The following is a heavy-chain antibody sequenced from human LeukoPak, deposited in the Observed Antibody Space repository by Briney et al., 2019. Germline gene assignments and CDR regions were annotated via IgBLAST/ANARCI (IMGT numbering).Heavy chain of an antibody. CDR2: IWYDGSNK. CDR3: AKGFGELSYYFDY. Sequence: PGRSLRLSCAASGFTFSSYGMHWVRQAPGKGLEWVAVIWYDGSNKYYADSVKGRFTISRGNSRNTLYLQMNSLRAEDTAVYYCAKGFGELSYYFDYWGQGTLVTVSS. CDR1: GFTFSSYG. V-gene: IGHV3-33*06. D-gene: IGHD3-10*01. J-gene: IGHJ4*02.